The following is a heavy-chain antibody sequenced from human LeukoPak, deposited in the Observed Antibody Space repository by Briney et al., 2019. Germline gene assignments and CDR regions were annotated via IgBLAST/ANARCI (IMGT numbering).Heavy chain of an antibody. CDR3: ASSGSRSWFDY. J-gene: IGHJ4*02. CDR2: IKQDGSEK. V-gene: IGHV3-7*01. Sequence: PGGSLRLSCAASGFTFSSYWMSWVHQAPGKGLEWVANIKQDGSEKYYVDSVKGRFTISRDNAKNSLYLQMNSLRAEDTAVYYCASSGSRSWFDYWGQGTLVTVSS. CDR1: GFTFSSYW. D-gene: IGHD6-13*01.